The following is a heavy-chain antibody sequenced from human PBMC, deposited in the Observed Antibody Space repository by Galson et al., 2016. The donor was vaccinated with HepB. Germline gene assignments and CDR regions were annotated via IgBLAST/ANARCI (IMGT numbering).Heavy chain of an antibody. CDR1: GFTFSDYR. J-gene: IGHJ4*02. V-gene: IGHV3-30*18. CDR2: ILYDGSNK. D-gene: IGHD5-12*01. CDR3: AKTLRGYSGYDQEGPGGEG. Sequence: SLRLSCAASGFTFSDYRMHWVRQAPGRGLEWVAVILYDGSNKFYADSVKGRFTISRDNSTNTLYLQMNSLRAEDTAVYYCAKTLRGYSGYDQEGPGGEGWGQGTLVTVSS.